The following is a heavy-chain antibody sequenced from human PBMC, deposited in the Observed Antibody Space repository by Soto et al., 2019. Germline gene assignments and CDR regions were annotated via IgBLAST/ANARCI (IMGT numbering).Heavy chain of an antibody. CDR1: GFTFSSYV. D-gene: IGHD2-15*01. CDR2: ISGSGASI. J-gene: IGHJ4*02. CDR3: TKDVLVSGTGGSCYGSDY. V-gene: IGHV3-23*01. Sequence: EVQLLESGGNLVQPGGSLRLSCAASGFTFSSYVMSWVRQAPGKGLEWVSTISGSGASIYYADSVRGRFTISRDYSKNTVHQQMNSLRDENTAVYYSTKDVLVSGTGGSCYGSDYWGQGTLVTVSS.